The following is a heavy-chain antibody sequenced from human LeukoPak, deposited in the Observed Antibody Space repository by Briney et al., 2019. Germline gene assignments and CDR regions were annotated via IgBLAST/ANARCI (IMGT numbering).Heavy chain of an antibody. CDR3: AKDHYDYVWGSYRQLGH. V-gene: IGHV3-23*01. CDR2: ISGNDDST. J-gene: IGHJ4*02. D-gene: IGHD3-16*02. CDR1: GFTFNSYA. Sequence: SGGSLRLSCAASGFTFNSYAMSWVRQAPGKGLEWVSVISGNDDSTFYADSVKGRFTISRDNSKNTLYLQMNSLRAEDTAVYYCAKDHYDYVWGSYRQLGHWGQGTLVTVSS.